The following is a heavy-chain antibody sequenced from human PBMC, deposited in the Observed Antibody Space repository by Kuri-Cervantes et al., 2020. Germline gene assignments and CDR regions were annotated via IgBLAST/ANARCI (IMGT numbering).Heavy chain of an antibody. J-gene: IGHJ4*02. Sequence: GESLKISCAASGFTFSDYYMSWIRQAPGKGLEWVSAISRSGGSTYYADSVKGRFTISRDNSKNTLYLQMNSLRAEDTAVYYCAKDRGYSYGYGFGYWGQGTLVTVSS. V-gene: IGHV3-23*01. CDR1: GFTFSDYY. CDR3: AKDRGYSYGYGFGY. D-gene: IGHD5-18*01. CDR2: ISRSGGST.